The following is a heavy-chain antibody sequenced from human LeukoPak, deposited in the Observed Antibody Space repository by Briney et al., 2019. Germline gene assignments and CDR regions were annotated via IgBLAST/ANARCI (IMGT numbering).Heavy chain of an antibody. CDR2: IYYSGST. J-gene: IGHJ3*02. CDR3: ARVGIADAFDI. CDR1: GGSISSYY. Sequence: SETLSLTCTVSGGSISSYYWSWIRQPPGKGLEWIGYIYYSGSTNYNPSLKSRVTISVDTSKNQFSLKLSSVTAADTAVYYCARVGIADAFDIWGQGTLVTVSS. D-gene: IGHD6-13*01. V-gene: IGHV4-59*01.